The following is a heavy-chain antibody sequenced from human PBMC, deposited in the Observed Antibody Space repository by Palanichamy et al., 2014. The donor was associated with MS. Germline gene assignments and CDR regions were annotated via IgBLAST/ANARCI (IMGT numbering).Heavy chain of an antibody. V-gene: IGHV7-4-1*02. D-gene: IGHD3-3*01. J-gene: IGHJ6*03. Sequence: GASVKVSCKASGYTFTSYAMNWVRQAPGQGLEWMGWINTNTGNPMYAQGFTGRFVFSLDTSVSTAYLQISSLKAEDTAVYYCARELRFLEWLSPRDYYYYMDVWGKGTTVTVSS. CDR2: INTNTGNP. CDR3: ARELRFLEWLSPRDYYYYMDV. CDR1: GYTFTSYA.